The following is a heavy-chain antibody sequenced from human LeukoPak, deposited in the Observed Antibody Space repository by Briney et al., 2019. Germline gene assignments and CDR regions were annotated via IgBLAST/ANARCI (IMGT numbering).Heavy chain of an antibody. Sequence: GASVKVSCKASGYTFTSYAMHWVRQAPGQRLEWMGWINAGNGNTKYSQKFQGRVTITRDTSASTAYMELSSLRSEDTAVYYRARGLRELWFGELGVEDAFDIWGQGTMVTVSS. CDR3: ARGLRELWFGELGVEDAFDI. J-gene: IGHJ3*02. CDR1: GYTFTSYA. V-gene: IGHV1-3*01. CDR2: INAGNGNT. D-gene: IGHD3-10*01.